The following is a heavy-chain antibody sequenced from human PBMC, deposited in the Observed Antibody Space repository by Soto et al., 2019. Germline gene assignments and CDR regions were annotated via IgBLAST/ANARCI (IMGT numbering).Heavy chain of an antibody. V-gene: IGHV3-74*01. CDR3: ARGPRVSSTGTGAH. CDR1: GFTFSGYA. Sequence: GGSLRLSCAASGFTFSGYAMNWVRQAPGKGLTWVSRISDDGSTATYADSVKGRFVISRDNAKNSLYLEMNTLRADDSGLYYCARGPRVSSTGTGAHWGRGTLVTVSS. CDR2: ISDDGSTA. J-gene: IGHJ4*02. D-gene: IGHD1-1*01.